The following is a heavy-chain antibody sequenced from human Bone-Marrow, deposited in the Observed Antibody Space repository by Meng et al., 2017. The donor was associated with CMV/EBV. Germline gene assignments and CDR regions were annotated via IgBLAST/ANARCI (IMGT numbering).Heavy chain of an antibody. CDR1: GGSISSSSYY. V-gene: IGHV4-39*06. J-gene: IGHJ6*02. D-gene: IGHD1-1*01. Sequence: SETLSLTCTVSGGSISSSSYYWGWIRQPPGKGLEWIGTIYYSGSTYYNPSLKSRVTISVDTSKNQLPLKLSSVTAADTAVYYCTRGSTGWGVWGQGTTVTVSS. CDR2: IYYSGST. CDR3: TRGSTGWGV.